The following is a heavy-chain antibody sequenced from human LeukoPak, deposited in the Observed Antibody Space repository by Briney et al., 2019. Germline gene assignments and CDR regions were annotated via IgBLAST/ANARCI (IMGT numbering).Heavy chain of an antibody. CDR1: GFTFSNYA. V-gene: IGHV3-23*01. CDR3: AIYNRADY. J-gene: IGHJ4*02. Sequence: GGSLRLSCAASGFTFSNYAISWVRQAPGKGLEWGSVISDSGSNTYYADSVKGRFTISRDNSKNTVYLQMNNLRAEDTAVYYCAIYNRADYWGQGTLVTVSS. CDR2: ISDSGSNT. D-gene: IGHD1-14*01.